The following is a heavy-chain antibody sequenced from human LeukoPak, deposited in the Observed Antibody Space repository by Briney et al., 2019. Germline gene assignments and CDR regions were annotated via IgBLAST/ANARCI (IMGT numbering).Heavy chain of an antibody. CDR1: GFTFSSYA. CDR3: AKDMGDSGSYPYYYYYMDV. Sequence: GGSLRLSCAASGFTFSSYAMSWVRQAPGKGLEWVSAISGSGGSTYYADSVKGRFTISRDNSKNTLYLQMNSLRAEDTAVYYCAKDMGDSGSYPYYYYYMDVWGKGTTVTVSS. CDR2: ISGSGGST. D-gene: IGHD1-26*01. V-gene: IGHV3-23*01. J-gene: IGHJ6*03.